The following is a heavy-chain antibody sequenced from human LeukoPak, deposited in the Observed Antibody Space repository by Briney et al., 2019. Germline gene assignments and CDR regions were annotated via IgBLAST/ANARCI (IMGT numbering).Heavy chain of an antibody. CDR2: IIPILGIA. J-gene: IGHJ4*02. CDR1: GGTFSSYA. Sequence: SVKVSCKASGGTFSSYAISWVRQAPGQGLEWMGRIIPILGIANYAQKFQGRVTITADKSTSTAYMELSSLRSEDTAVYYCARGIAVANIDYWGQGTLVTVSS. CDR3: ARGIAVANIDY. V-gene: IGHV1-69*04. D-gene: IGHD6-19*01.